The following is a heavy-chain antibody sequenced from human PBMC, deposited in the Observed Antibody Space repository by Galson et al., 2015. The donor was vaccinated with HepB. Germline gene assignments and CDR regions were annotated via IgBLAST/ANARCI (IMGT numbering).Heavy chain of an antibody. J-gene: IGHJ4*02. Sequence: SLRLSCAASGFTFSSQPMTWVRQAPGKGLEWVSFISDSGATTYYADSVNGRFTISRDNSKNTVYLQMNSLRADDSAIYYCATMYGSSSELDFWGQGTLVTVSS. V-gene: IGHV3-23*01. CDR3: ATMYGSSSELDF. CDR1: GFTFSSQP. D-gene: IGHD6-6*01. CDR2: ISDSGATT.